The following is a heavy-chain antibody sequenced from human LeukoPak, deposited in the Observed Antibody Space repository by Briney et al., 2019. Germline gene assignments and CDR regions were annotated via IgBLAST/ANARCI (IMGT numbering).Heavy chain of an antibody. CDR2: ISSSSSYI. J-gene: IGHJ4*02. CDR1: GFTFSRYS. V-gene: IGHV3-21*01. CDR3: ARDQKYSSGWYFRDY. D-gene: IGHD6-19*01. Sequence: GGSLRLSCAASGFTFSRYSMNWVRQAPGKGLEWVSSISSSSSYIYYADSVKGRFTISRDNAKNSLYLQMNSLRAEDTAVYYCARDQKYSSGWYFRDYWGQGTLVTVSS.